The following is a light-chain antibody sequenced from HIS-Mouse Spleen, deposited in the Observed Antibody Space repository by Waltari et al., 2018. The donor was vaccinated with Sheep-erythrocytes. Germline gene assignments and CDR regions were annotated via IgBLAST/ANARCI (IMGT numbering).Light chain of an antibody. V-gene: IGLV2-23*01. J-gene: IGLJ3*02. Sequence: QSALTQPASVSGSPGQSITISCTGTSSDVGSYNLVSWYHQHPGKAPKLMIYEGSKRPSVVSHRFSGSKSGNTASLTISGLQAEDEADYYCCSYAGSSTPWVFGGGTKLTVL. CDR3: CSYAGSSTPWV. CDR2: EGS. CDR1: SSDVGSYNL.